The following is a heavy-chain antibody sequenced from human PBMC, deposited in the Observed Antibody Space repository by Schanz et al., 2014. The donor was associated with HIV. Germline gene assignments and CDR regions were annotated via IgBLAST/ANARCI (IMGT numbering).Heavy chain of an antibody. CDR3: ARGPWAGSGSYPLDY. CDR2: INHRGIT. V-gene: IGHV4-34*02. D-gene: IGHD3-10*01. Sequence: QVQLQQWGAGLLKPSETLSLTCAVYGGSFSGYYWTWIRQPPGKGLEWIGEINHRGITNYNPSLESRVTISMDTSKNQFSLKLNSATAADTATYYCARGPWAGSGSYPLDYWGQGTLVTVSS. J-gene: IGHJ4*02. CDR1: GGSFSGYY.